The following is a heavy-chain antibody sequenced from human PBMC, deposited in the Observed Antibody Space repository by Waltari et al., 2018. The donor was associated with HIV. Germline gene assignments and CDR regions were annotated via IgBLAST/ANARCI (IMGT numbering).Heavy chain of an antibody. CDR2: ISWNSVSI. D-gene: IGHD6-19*01. J-gene: IGHJ5*02. Sequence: EVQLVESGGGLVQPGRSLRLSCAASGFTFDDYAMHWVRQPPGKGLEWVSGISWNSVSIDYADSVKCRFTISRDNTKSSLYLQMNSVRAEDTALYYCAKDRGPFIAVAGTWGQGTLVTVSS. CDR1: GFTFDDYA. CDR3: AKDRGPFIAVAGT. V-gene: IGHV3-9*01.